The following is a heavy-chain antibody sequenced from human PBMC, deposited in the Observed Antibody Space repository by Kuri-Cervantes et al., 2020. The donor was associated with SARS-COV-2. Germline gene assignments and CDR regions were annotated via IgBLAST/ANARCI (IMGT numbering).Heavy chain of an antibody. D-gene: IGHD6-13*01. CDR2: ISYDGSDK. Sequence: GESLKISCAASGFTFSSYAMHWVRQAPGKGLEWVAFISYDGSDKYYADSVKGRFTISRDNSKNTLYLQMNSLRAEDTAVYYCARDSPIAAAEYYYYYYMDVWGKGTTVTVSS. CDR3: ARDSPIAAAEYYYYYYMDV. CDR1: GFTFSSYA. J-gene: IGHJ6*03. V-gene: IGHV3-30*04.